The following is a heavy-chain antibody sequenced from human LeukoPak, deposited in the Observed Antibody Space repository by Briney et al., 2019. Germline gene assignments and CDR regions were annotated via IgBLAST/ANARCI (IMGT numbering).Heavy chain of an antibody. V-gene: IGHV3-23*01. CDR1: GITFSSHA. Sequence: GGSLRLSCAASGITFSSHAMTWVRQAPGKGLKWVAAIRGNGATTDYADSVKGRFTISRDNSKSTLYLQMNSLRAEDTAVYYCAKAYHDSGCLIDYWGQGTLVTVSS. CDR3: AKAYHDSGCLIDY. D-gene: IGHD6-19*01. J-gene: IGHJ4*02. CDR2: IRGNGATT.